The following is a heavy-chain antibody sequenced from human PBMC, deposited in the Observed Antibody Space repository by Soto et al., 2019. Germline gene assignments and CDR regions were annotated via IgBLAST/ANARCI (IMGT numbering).Heavy chain of an antibody. CDR3: ARGRWLRTSFYY. D-gene: IGHD5-12*01. J-gene: IGHJ4*02. CDR2: INHSGST. V-gene: IGHV4-34*01. CDR1: GGSFSGYY. Sequence: PSETLSLTCAVYGGSFSGYYWSWIRQPPGKGLEWIGEINHSGSTNYNPSLKSRVTISVDTSKNQFSLKLSSVTAADTAVYYCARGRWLRTSFYYWSQGTLVTVSS.